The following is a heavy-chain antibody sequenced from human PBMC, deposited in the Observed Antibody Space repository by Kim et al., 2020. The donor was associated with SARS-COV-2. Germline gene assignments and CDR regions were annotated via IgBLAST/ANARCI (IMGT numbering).Heavy chain of an antibody. J-gene: IGHJ4*02. D-gene: IGHD6-19*01. V-gene: IGHV3-11*03. CDR3: ARWAQGGIAVAGILDY. Sequence: SVKGRCTISRDTAKNSLYLPMNSLRDEDTAVYYCARWAQGGIAVAGILDYWGQGTLVTVSS.